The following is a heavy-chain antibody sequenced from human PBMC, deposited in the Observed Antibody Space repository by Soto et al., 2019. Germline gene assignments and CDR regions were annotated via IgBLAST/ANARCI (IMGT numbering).Heavy chain of an antibody. CDR3: AVIAVAVLVTGNYFDD. V-gene: IGHV1-46*03. CDR1: GYTFTSYY. J-gene: IGHJ4*02. D-gene: IGHD6-19*01. CDR2: INPSGGST. Sequence: GASVKVSCKASGYTFTSYYMHWVRQAPGPGLEWMGIINPSGGSTSYAQKFQGRVTMTRDTSTSTVYMELSSLRSEDTAVYYCAVIAVAVLVTGNYFDDWGQGTLVTVSS.